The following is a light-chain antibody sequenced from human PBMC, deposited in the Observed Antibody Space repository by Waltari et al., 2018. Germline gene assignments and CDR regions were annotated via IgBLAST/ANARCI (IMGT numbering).Light chain of an antibody. CDR1: SSDVGSYNV. Sequence: QSALTQPASVSGSPGQSITISCTGTSSDVGSYNVVSWYQKHPGKAPKLMIYEFSKRPSGVSNRCSGSKSCNTASLTISGLQAEDEADYYCCSYAGSSTVVFGGGTKLTVL. CDR3: CSYAGSSTVV. CDR2: EFS. J-gene: IGLJ2*01. V-gene: IGLV2-23*02.